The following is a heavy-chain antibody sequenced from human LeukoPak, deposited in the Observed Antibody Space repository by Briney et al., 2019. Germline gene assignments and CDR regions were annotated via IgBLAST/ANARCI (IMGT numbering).Heavy chain of an antibody. CDR3: ARHKSVSYDAFDL. D-gene: IGHD3-10*01. J-gene: IGHJ3*01. CDR1: GYTFTGYY. CDR2: INPNSGGT. V-gene: IGHV1-2*02. Sequence: ASVTVSCKASGYTFTGYYMHWVRQAPGQGLEWMGWINPNSGGTNYAQKFQGRVTMTRDTSISTAYMELSRLRSDDTAVYYCARHKSVSYDAFDLWGRGTMVTVSS.